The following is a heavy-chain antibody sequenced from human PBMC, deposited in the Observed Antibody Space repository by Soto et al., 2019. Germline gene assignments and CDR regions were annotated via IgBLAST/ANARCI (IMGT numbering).Heavy chain of an antibody. D-gene: IGHD3-9*01. V-gene: IGHV3-21*01. CDR2: ISSSSSYI. CDR1: GFTFSSYS. J-gene: IGHJ5*02. CDR3: ARDLRYFDPNLNWFDP. Sequence: GGSLRLSCAASGFTFSSYSMNWVRQAPGKGLEWVSSISSSSSYIYYADSVKGRFTISRDNAKNSLYLQMNSLRAEDTAVYYCARDLRYFDPNLNWFDPWGQGTLVTVSS.